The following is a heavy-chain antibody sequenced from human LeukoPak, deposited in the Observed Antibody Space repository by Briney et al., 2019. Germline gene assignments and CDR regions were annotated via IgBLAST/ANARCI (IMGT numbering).Heavy chain of an antibody. CDR2: IYYSGST. D-gene: IGHD3-10*01. J-gene: IGHJ5*02. V-gene: IGHV4-30-2*03. Sequence: SETLSLTCAVSGGSISSGGYSWSWIRQPPGKGLEWIGYIYYSGSTYYNPSLKSRVTISVDTSKNQFSLKLSSVTAADTAVYHCARLVGRGIPQNWFDPWGQGTLVTVSS. CDR3: ARLVGRGIPQNWFDP. CDR1: GGSISSGGYS.